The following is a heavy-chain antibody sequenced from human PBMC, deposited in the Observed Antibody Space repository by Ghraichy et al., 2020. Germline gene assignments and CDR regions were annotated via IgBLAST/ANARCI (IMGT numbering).Heavy chain of an antibody. Sequence: GESLNISCAASGFIFSDYSMNWVRQAPGKGLEWVSYISSSSGTIYYGDSVKGRFTISRDNAKNSLYLRMNSLRDEDTAVYYCAREKQSIIRGLLPTNFDFWGLGNLVTVSS. D-gene: IGHD3-10*01. CDR2: ISSSSGTI. J-gene: IGHJ4*02. CDR3: AREKQSIIRGLLPTNFDF. V-gene: IGHV3-48*02. CDR1: GFIFSDYS.